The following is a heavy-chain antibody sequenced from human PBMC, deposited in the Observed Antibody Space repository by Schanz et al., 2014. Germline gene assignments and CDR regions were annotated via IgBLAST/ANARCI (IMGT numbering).Heavy chain of an antibody. D-gene: IGHD1-1*01. CDR1: GYTFAMYD. J-gene: IGHJ4*02. CDR3: VRELSGGTFDY. Sequence: QVQLVQSGSELKKPGASVKVSCKASGYTFAMYDMNWVRQAPGQGLEFMGWINPNSGDTEYGQQFEGRVTLTRDTSSTTAYMELNSLRSDDTAVYYCVRELSGGTFDYWGQGALVTVSS. V-gene: IGHV1-2*02. CDR2: INPNSGDT.